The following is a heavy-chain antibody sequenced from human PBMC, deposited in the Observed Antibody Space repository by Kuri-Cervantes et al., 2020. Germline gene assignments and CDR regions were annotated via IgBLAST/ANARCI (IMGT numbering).Heavy chain of an antibody. J-gene: IGHJ3*02. CDR1: GFTFSSYW. V-gene: IGHV3-74*01. Sequence: GESLKISCAASGFTFSSYWMHWVRQAPGKGLVWVSRINSDGSSTSYADSVKGRFTISRDNAKNTLYLQMNSLGAEDTAVYYCARDLSSGLPSNAFDIWGQGTMVTVSS. CDR2: INSDGSST. CDR3: ARDLSSGLPSNAFDI. D-gene: IGHD6-19*01.